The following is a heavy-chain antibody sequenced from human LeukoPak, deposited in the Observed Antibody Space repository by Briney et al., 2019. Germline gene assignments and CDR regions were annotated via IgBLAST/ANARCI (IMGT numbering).Heavy chain of an antibody. Sequence: SETLSLTCTVSGGSISSSSYYWGWIRQPPGKGLEWIGSIYYSGNTYYNPSLKSRVTIFVDTSKNQFSLKLSSVTAADTAVYYCASIYTAMVSFDYWGQGTLVIASS. J-gene: IGHJ4*02. CDR3: ASIYTAMVSFDY. CDR1: GGSISSSSYY. CDR2: IYYSGNT. V-gene: IGHV4-39*01. D-gene: IGHD5-18*01.